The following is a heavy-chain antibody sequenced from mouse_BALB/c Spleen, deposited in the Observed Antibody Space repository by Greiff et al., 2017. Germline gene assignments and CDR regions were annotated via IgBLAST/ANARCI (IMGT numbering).Heavy chain of an antibody. Sequence: QVHVKQSGAELMKPGASVKISCKATGYTFSSYWIEWVKQRPGHGLEWIGEILPGSGSTNYNEKFKGKATFTADTSSNTAYMQLSSLTSEDSAVYYCARWGRQLGLREAMDYWGQGTSVTVSS. CDR3: ARWGRQLGLREAMDY. V-gene: IGHV1-9*01. J-gene: IGHJ4*01. CDR2: ILPGSGST. CDR1: GYTFSSYW. D-gene: IGHD3-2*01.